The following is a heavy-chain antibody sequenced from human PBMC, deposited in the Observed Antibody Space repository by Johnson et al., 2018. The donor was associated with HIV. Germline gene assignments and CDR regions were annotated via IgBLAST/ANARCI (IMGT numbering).Heavy chain of an antibody. J-gene: IGHJ3*02. CDR1: GLIFSDNY. D-gene: IGHD4-23*01. CDR2: ISSSGSTI. CDR3: ARAKSTVVLHDAFDI. Sequence: QVQLVESGGGLVKPGWSLRLSCAASGLIFSDNYMSWIRQAPGKGLEWVSYISSSGSTIYYADSVKGRFTISRDNAKNSLFLEVDSLRVEDTAVYYCARAKSTVVLHDAFDIWGQGTMVTVSS. V-gene: IGHV3-11*04.